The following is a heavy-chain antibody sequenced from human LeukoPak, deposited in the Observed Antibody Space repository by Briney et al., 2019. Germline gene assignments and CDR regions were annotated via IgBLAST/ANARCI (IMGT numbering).Heavy chain of an antibody. Sequence: GGSLRLSCAASGFTFSSYAMSWVLQAPGKGLEWVSAISGSGGSTYYADSVKGRFTISRDNSKNTLYLQMNSLRAEDTAVYYCAKGTRYFDWLFLDYWGQGTLVTVSS. CDR3: AKGTRYFDWLFLDY. D-gene: IGHD3-9*01. CDR2: ISGSGGST. CDR1: GFTFSSYA. V-gene: IGHV3-23*01. J-gene: IGHJ4*02.